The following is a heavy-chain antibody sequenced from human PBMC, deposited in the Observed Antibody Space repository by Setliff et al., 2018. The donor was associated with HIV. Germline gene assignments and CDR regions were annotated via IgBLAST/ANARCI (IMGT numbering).Heavy chain of an antibody. CDR3: ASRTYGSCRFDP. CDR1: GGSISSGSDY. D-gene: IGHD6-19*01. J-gene: IGHJ5*02. V-gene: IGHV4-61*09. CDR2: IHTTGTT. Sequence: KPSETLSLTCTVAGGSISSGSDYLSWIRQPAGEGLEWIGQIHTTGTTNCNPSLKSRVTISVETSKNQFSLQLSPVTAADTAVYYCASRTYGSCRFDPWGQGTLVTVSS.